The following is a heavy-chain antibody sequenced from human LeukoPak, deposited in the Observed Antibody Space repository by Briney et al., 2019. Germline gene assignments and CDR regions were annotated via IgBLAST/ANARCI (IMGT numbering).Heavy chain of an antibody. D-gene: IGHD2-2*01. Sequence: GGSLRLSCAASGFTFSSYWMSWVRQAPGKGLEWVANIKQDGSEKYYVDSVKGRFTIPGDNAKNSLYLQMNSLRAEDTAVYYCARDPIYCSSTSCRAYYYYGMDVWGQGTTVTVSS. J-gene: IGHJ6*02. CDR2: IKQDGSEK. V-gene: IGHV3-7*01. CDR3: ARDPIYCSSTSCRAYYYYGMDV. CDR1: GFTFSSYW.